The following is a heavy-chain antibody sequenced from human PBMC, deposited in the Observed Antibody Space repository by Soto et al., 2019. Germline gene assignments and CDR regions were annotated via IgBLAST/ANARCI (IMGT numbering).Heavy chain of an antibody. V-gene: IGHV1-8*01. J-gene: IGHJ6*03. CDR1: GYTFTSHD. Sequence: QVQLVQSGAEVKKPGASVKVSCKASGYTFTSHDINWVRQATGQGLEWMGWMNPNSGNTGYAQKFQGRVTMTRNTSISTAYMELSSLRSEDTAVYYCARGGYSSGWVYYYYYMDVWGKGTTVTVSS. D-gene: IGHD6-19*01. CDR2: MNPNSGNT. CDR3: ARGGYSSGWVYYYYYMDV.